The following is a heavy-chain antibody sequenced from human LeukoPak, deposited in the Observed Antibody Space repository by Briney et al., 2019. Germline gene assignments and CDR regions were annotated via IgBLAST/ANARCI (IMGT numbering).Heavy chain of an antibody. J-gene: IGHJ4*02. D-gene: IGHD1-14*01. V-gene: IGHV3-23*01. CDR3: ARDGGPDPPSFGFDY. Sequence: PGGSLRLSCAASGFTFSSYAMSWVRQAPGKGLEWVSAISGSGGTTYYADSVKGRFTISRDNSKNTLYLQMNSLRAEDTAVYYCARDGGPDPPSFGFDYWGQGTLVTVSS. CDR1: GFTFSSYA. CDR2: ISGSGGTT.